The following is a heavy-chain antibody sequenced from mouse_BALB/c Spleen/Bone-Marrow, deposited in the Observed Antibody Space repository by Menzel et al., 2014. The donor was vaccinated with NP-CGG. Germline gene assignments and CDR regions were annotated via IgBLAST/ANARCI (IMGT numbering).Heavy chain of an antibody. Sequence: VQLQQPGAELVKPGTSVKLSCTASGFNIKDTHLHWVQQRPEQGLEWIGRFDPTNGNPKYDPKFQGKATITVDTSSNTAYLQPSSLTSEDTAVYYCASYDGSRFAYWGQGTLVTVSA. CDR1: GFNIKDTH. CDR2: FDPTNGNP. D-gene: IGHD2-3*01. V-gene: IGHV14-3*02. J-gene: IGHJ3*01. CDR3: ASYDGSRFAY.